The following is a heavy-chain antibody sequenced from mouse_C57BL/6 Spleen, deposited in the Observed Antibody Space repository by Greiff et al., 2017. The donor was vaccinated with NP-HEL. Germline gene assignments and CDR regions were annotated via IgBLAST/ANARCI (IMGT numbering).Heavy chain of an antibody. CDR1: GYTFTSYW. J-gene: IGHJ2*01. CDR3: ARGRATVVAPYYFDY. D-gene: IGHD1-1*01. Sequence: VQLQQPGAELVKPGASVKMSCKASGYTFTSYWITWVKQRPGQGLEWIGDIYPGSGSTNYNEKFKSKATLTVDTSSSTAYMQLSSLTSEDSAVYYCARGRATVVAPYYFDYWGQGTTLTVSS. V-gene: IGHV1-55*01. CDR2: IYPGSGST.